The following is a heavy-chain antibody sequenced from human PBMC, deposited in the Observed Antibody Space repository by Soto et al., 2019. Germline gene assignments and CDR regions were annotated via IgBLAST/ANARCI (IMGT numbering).Heavy chain of an antibody. CDR2: IYYSGST. D-gene: IGHD3-22*01. CDR3: ARGKTSSGYYYWFDP. J-gene: IGHJ5*02. V-gene: IGHV4-59*01. CDR1: GGSISSYY. Sequence: KPSETLSLTCTVSGGSISSYYWSWIRQPPGKGLEWIGYIYYSGSTNYNPSLKSRVTISVDTSKNQFSLKLSSVTAADTAVYYCARGKTSSGYYYWFDPWGQGTLVTVSS.